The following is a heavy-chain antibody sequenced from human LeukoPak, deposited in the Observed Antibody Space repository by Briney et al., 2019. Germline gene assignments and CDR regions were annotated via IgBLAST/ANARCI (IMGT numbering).Heavy chain of an antibody. Sequence: PGGSLRLSCAASEFSFSSYAMSWVRQAPGKGLEWVSVISGLGGTTYYADSVKGRFTISRDNSRNTLFLQMNSLRADDTALYYCAKGFKSSLLLLIGDWGQGTLVTVSS. V-gene: IGHV3-23*01. CDR2: ISGLGGTT. J-gene: IGHJ4*02. D-gene: IGHD3-10*01. CDR3: AKGFKSSLLLLIGD. CDR1: EFSFSSYA.